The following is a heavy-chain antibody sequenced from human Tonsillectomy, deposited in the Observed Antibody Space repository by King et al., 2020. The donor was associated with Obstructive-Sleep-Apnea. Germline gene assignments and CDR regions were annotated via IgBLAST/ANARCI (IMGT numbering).Heavy chain of an antibody. V-gene: IGHV3-23*04. Sequence: VQLVESGGGLVQPGGSLRLSCAASGFTFSSYALSWVRQAPGKGLEWVSAIMGSGGSTYYAESVEGRFPISRDNSKNTLYLQMNSLRAEDTAVYYCAKDFTVVVTATFDYWGQGTLVTVAA. CDR2: IMGSGGST. J-gene: IGHJ4*02. CDR3: AKDFTVVVTATFDY. D-gene: IGHD2-21*02. CDR1: GFTFSSYA.